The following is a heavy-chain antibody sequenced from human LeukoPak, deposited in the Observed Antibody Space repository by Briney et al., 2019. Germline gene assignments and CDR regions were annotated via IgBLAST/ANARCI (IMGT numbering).Heavy chain of an antibody. CDR1: GFTFSSYW. CDR3: ARGENYYDSSGYYPA. D-gene: IGHD3-22*01. J-gene: IGHJ4*02. Sequence: GGSLRLSCAASGFTFSSYWMHWVRQAPGKGLEWVSSISSSSSYIYYADSVKGRFTISRDNAKNSLYLQMNSLRAEDTAVYYCARGENYYDSSGYYPAWGQGTLVTVSS. V-gene: IGHV3-21*01. CDR2: ISSSSSYI.